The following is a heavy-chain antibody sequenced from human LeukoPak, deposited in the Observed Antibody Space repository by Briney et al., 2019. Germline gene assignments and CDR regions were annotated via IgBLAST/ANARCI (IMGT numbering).Heavy chain of an antibody. V-gene: IGHV4-39*01. J-gene: IGHJ4*02. CDR3: ARLGAGPTYYDFWSGYSSFYFDY. D-gene: IGHD3-3*01. Sequence: PSETLSLTCTVSGGSTSSSNYYWGWIRQPPGKGLEWIGGIHYSGNTYYNPSLKSRVTISIDTSKNQFSLKLSSVTAADTAIYYCARLGAGPTYYDFWSGYSSFYFDYWGQGTLVTVSS. CDR1: GGSTSSSNYY. CDR2: IHYSGNT.